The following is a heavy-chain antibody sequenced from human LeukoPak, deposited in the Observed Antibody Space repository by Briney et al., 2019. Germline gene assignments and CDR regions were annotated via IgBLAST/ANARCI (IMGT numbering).Heavy chain of an antibody. CDR3: ASAAPNSGSYFFYYFYMDV. Sequence: GGSLRLSCAASGFMFSSYWMSWVRQAPGKGLEWVANIKQDGSEKYYVDSVKGRFTISRDNAKNSLYLQMNSLRAEDTAVYYCASAAPNSGSYFFYYFYMDVWGKGTTVTVSS. V-gene: IGHV3-7*01. CDR1: GFMFSSYW. J-gene: IGHJ6*03. CDR2: IKQDGSEK. D-gene: IGHD1-26*01.